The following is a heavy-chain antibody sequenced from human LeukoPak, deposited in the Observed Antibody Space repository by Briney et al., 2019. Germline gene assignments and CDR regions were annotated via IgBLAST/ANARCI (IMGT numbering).Heavy chain of an antibody. CDR2: STHTGST. CDR1: GGSFSGHY. V-gene: IGHV4-34*01. J-gene: IGHJ4*02. D-gene: IGHD2-2*01. Sequence: SETLSLTCAVYGGSFSGHYWTWIRQAPGKGLEWIGESTHTGSTNYNPSLKSRVTISVDTSKDQFSLKLTSVSAADTAVYHCARGRTGAAALDFWGPGTLVTVSS. CDR3: ARGRTGAAALDF.